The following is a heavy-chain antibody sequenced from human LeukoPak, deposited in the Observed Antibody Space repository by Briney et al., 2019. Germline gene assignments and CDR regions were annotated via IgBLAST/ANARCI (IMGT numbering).Heavy chain of an antibody. J-gene: IGHJ4*02. CDR1: GYTFTGYY. Sequence: ASVKVSCKASGYTFTGYYMHWVRQAPGQGLEWMGWINPNSGGTNYAQKFQGRVTMTRDTSTSTVYMELSSLRSEDTAVYYCASEQQLVLFYWGQGTLVTVSS. V-gene: IGHV1-2*02. CDR2: INPNSGGT. D-gene: IGHD6-13*01. CDR3: ASEQQLVLFY.